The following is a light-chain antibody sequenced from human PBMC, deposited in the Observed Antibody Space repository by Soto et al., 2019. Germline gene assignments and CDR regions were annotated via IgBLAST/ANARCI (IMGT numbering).Light chain of an antibody. V-gene: IGKV4-1*01. J-gene: IGKJ2*01. Sequence: DIVMTQSPDSLAVSLGERATINCKSSQSVLYNSNNKNYLAWYQQKPGQPPKLLIYWASTRESGVPDRFSGSGSGTDYTPTISSLQAEDVAVYYCQQCYSIPYTFGQGTKLEVK. CDR1: QSVLYNSNNKNY. CDR2: WAS. CDR3: QQCYSIPYT.